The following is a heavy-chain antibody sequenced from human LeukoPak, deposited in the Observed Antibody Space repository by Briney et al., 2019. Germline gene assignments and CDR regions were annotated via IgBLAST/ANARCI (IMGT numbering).Heavy chain of an antibody. V-gene: IGHV1-24*01. CDR2: FDPEDGET. Sequence: ASVKVPCKVSGYTLTELSMHWVRQAPGKGLEWMGGFDPEDGETIYAQRFQGRVTMTEDTSTDTAYMELSSLRSEDTAVYYCATAGAGGGKYEFDYWGQGTLVTVSS. CDR1: GYTLTELS. CDR3: ATAGAGGGKYEFDY. D-gene: IGHD4-23*01. J-gene: IGHJ4*02.